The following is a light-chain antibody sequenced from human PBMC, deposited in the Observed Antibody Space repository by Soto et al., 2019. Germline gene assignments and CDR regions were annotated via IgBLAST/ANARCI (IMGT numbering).Light chain of an antibody. V-gene: IGLV1-51*01. CDR3: GTWDSSLSAYV. CDR1: SSNIGGNS. Sequence: QSVLTQPPSVSAAPGQKVTISCSGSSSNIGGNSVSWYQQLPGTAPKLLIYDNNKRPSGIPDRFSGSKSGTSATLGITGLQTGDEADYYCGTWDSSLSAYVFVTATKGTVL. J-gene: IGLJ1*01. CDR2: DNN.